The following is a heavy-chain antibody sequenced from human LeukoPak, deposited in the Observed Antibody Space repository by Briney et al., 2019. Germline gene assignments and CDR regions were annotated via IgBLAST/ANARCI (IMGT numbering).Heavy chain of an antibody. D-gene: IGHD6-13*01. J-gene: IGHJ4*02. Sequence: TGGSLRLSCAASGFTFRRYEMNWVRQAPGKGLEWVSYISSSGSTIYYADSVKGRFTISRDNAKNSLYLQMNSLRAEDTAVYYCARSSSWYDPLNWGQGTLVTVSS. V-gene: IGHV3-48*03. CDR1: GFTFRRYE. CDR2: ISSSGSTI. CDR3: ARSSSWYDPLN.